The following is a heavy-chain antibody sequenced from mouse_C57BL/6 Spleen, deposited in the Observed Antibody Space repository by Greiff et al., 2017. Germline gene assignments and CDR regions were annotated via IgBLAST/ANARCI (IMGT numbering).Heavy chain of an antibody. J-gene: IGHJ4*01. CDR1: GYTFTSYW. CDR2: IHPNSGST. D-gene: IGHD2-4*01. V-gene: IGHV1-64*01. CDR3: ARKGIYYDYDYAMDY. Sequence: VQLQQPGAELVKPGASVKLSCKASGYTFTSYWMHWVKQRPGQGLEWIGMIHPNSGSTNYNEKFKSKATLTVDKSSSTAYMQLSSLTSEDSAVYYCARKGIYYDYDYAMDYWGQGTSVTVSS.